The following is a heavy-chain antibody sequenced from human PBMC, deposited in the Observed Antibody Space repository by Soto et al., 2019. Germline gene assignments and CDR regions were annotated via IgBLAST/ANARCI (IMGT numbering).Heavy chain of an antibody. D-gene: IGHD3-9*01. CDR2: IYYSGST. V-gene: IGHV4-31*03. J-gene: IGHJ5*02. CDR1: GGSISSGGYY. CDR3: ARTPIYYDILTGYFPGWFDP. Sequence: QVQLQESGPGLVKPSQTLSLTCTVSGGSISSGGYYWSWIRQHPGKGLEWIGYIYYSGSTYYNPSLKSRFTIAVDTSKNQFSLKLSSVTAADTAVYYCARTPIYYDILTGYFPGWFDPWGQGTLVTVSS.